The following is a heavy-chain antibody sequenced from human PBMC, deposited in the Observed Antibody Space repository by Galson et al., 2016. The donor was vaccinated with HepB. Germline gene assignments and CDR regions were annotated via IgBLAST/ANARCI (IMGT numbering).Heavy chain of an antibody. V-gene: IGHV3-7*01. J-gene: IGHJ4*02. CDR3: ARDRRGSGWYNDY. D-gene: IGHD6-19*01. CDR2: IKEDGSER. CDR1: GFTLSKYW. Sequence: FLRLCCAVSGFTLSKYWMSRVRHAPGQGLEWVANIKEDGSERYFVDSVKGRFTVSRDNAKNSLYLQMNSLRVDDTAVYYCARDRRGSGWYNDYWGQGTLVTVSS.